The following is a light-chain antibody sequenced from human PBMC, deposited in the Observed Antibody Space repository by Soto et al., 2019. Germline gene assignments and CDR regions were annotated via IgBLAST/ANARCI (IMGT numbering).Light chain of an antibody. CDR1: QSLLHPNGGNY. CDR3: KQSIQSPRT. CDR2: LTS. V-gene: IGKV2-28*01. J-gene: IGKJ1*01. Sequence: DLVMTQSPLSLPVTPGEPASISCRSSQSLLHPNGGNYLEWYLQKQGQSPQLLIYLTSSRPSGVPDRFTGSGSGTDFTLKIRRVEAEDVGFYYCKQSIQSPRTFGRGTKVEIK.